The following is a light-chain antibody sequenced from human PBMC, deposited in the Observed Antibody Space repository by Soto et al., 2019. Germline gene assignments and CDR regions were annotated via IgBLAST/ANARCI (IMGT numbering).Light chain of an antibody. J-gene: IGKJ1*01. CDR1: QGIRSA. CDR3: LLDYAYFWA. V-gene: IGKV1-6*01. CDR2: AAS. Sequence: AIPLTQSPSSLSASVGDRVTITCRASQGIRSALGWYQQKPGKVPKLLIYAASTLQSGVPSRFSGSGFGTDVTLTINSLQPEDFATYYCLLDYAYFWAFGQGTKVEVK.